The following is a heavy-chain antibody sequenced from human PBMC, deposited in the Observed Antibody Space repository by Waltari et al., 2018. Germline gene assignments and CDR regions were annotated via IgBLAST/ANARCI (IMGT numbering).Heavy chain of an antibody. J-gene: IGHJ4*02. D-gene: IGHD3-22*01. V-gene: IGHV4-31*03. Sequence: QVQLQESGPGLVKPSQTLSLTCTVSGGSISSGGYYWSWIRQHPGKGLEWIGYIYHSGITYYNPSLKSRVTISVDRSKNQFSLKLSSVTAADTAVYYCAREAYDSSGYAHPDYWGQGTLVTVSS. CDR3: AREAYDSSGYAHPDY. CDR2: IYHSGIT. CDR1: GGSISSGGYY.